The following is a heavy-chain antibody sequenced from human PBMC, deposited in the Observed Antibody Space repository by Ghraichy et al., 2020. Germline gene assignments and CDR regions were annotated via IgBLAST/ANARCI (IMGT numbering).Heavy chain of an antibody. CDR2: IYYSGST. J-gene: IGHJ3*02. Sequence: SETLSLTCTVSGGSISSYYWSWIRQPPGKGLEWIGYIYYSGSTNYNPSLKSRVTISVDTSKNQFSLKLSSVTAADTAVYYCARNYYDSSGADAFDIWGQGTMVTVSS. V-gene: IGHV4-59*01. CDR1: GGSISSYY. D-gene: IGHD3-22*01. CDR3: ARNYYDSSGADAFDI.